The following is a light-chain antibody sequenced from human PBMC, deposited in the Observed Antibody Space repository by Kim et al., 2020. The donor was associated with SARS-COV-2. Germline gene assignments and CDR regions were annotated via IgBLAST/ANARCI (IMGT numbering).Light chain of an antibody. Sequence: DIQMTQSPSTLSASVGDRVTITCRASQSISAWLAWYQQKPGKAPKFLIYRASDLESGVPSRFSGSGSGTEFTLTINSLQPDDFATYYCQQYNSNSWTFGQGTKVDI. J-gene: IGKJ1*01. CDR1: QSISAW. CDR3: QQYNSNSWT. CDR2: RAS. V-gene: IGKV1-5*03.